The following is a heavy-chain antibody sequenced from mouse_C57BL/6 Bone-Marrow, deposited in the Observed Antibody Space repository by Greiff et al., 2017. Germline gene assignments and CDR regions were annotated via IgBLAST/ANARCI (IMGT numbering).Heavy chain of an antibody. J-gene: IGHJ4*01. V-gene: IGHV1-64*01. Sequence: VQLQQPGAELVKPGASVKLSCKASGYTFTSYWMHWVKQRPGQGLEWIGMIHPNSGSTNYNEKFKSKATLTVDKSSSTAYMQLSSLTSEDSAVYYCATIYDGYPLAMDYWGQGTSVTVSS. CDR2: IHPNSGST. CDR1: GYTFTSYW. D-gene: IGHD2-3*01. CDR3: ATIYDGYPLAMDY.